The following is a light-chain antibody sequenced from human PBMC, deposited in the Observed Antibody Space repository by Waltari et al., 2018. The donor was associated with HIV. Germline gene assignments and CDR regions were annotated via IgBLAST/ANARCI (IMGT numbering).Light chain of an antibody. CDR3: QQYYSLPIT. CDR1: PSVLYSVNNKNY. CDR2: WAS. J-gene: IGKJ5*01. Sequence: DIVMTQSTDSLGVSPGEGATISCKSSPSVLYSVNNKNYLAWFQQKPGQPLRLLIDWASTRESGVPDRFSGSGSGTDFTLTITSLQAEDVAVYYCQQYYSLPITFGQGTRLEIK. V-gene: IGKV4-1*01.